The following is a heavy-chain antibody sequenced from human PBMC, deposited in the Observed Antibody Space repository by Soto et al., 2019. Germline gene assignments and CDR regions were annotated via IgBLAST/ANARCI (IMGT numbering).Heavy chain of an antibody. Sequence: ETLSLTCSVSGYSVSSSDYYWAWIRQPPGKGLEWIGSMLYSGLTYYNPSLKSRVTLSVDTSKNQFPVRLNSVTASDTAVYYCAPLSVSLSGPYGIHVWGQGTTVTVSS. CDR3: APLSVSLSGPYGIHV. CDR2: MLYSGLT. J-gene: IGHJ6*02. CDR1: GYSVSSSDYY. D-gene: IGHD2-15*01. V-gene: IGHV4-39*01.